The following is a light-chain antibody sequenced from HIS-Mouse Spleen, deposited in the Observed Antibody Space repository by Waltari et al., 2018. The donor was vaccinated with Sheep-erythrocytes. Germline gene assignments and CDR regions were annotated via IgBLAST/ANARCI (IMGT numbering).Light chain of an antibody. CDR1: QSISSW. CDR3: QQYNSYSTWT. Sequence: DIQMTQSPSTLSASVGDRVTITCRASQSISSWFAWYKQKPGKAPKLLNYKASSLESGVPSRFSGSGSGTEFTLTISSLQPDDFATYYCQQYNSYSTWTFGQGTKVEIK. V-gene: IGKV1-5*03. J-gene: IGKJ1*01. CDR2: KAS.